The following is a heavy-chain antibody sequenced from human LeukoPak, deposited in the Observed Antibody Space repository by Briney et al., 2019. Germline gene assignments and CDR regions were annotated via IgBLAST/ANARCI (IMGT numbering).Heavy chain of an antibody. V-gene: IGHV4-34*01. CDR2: INHSGST. CDR3: AREFYDFWSGSKYYFDY. J-gene: IGHJ4*02. CDR1: GGSFSGYY. Sequence: PSETLSLTCAVYGGSFSGYYWSWIRQPPGKGLEWIGEINHSGSTNYNPSLKSRVTISVDTSKNQSSLKLSSVTAADTAVYYCAREFYDFWSGSKYYFDYWGQGTLVTVSS. D-gene: IGHD3-3*01.